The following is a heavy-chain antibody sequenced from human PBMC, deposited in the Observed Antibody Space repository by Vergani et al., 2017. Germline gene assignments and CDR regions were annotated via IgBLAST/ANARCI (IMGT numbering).Heavy chain of an antibody. CDR1: GGTFSSYA. D-gene: IGHD3-9*01. Sequence: QVQLVQSGAEVKKPGSSVKVSCKASGGTFSSYAISWVRQAPGQGLEWMGRIIPIFGTANYAQKFQGRVTITADESTSTAYMELSSLRSEDTAVYYCARDREVYYDILTGYYFPYYGMDGWDQGTTVTVSS. CDR3: ARDREVYYDILTGYYFPYYGMDG. V-gene: IGHV1-69*13. J-gene: IGHJ6*02. CDR2: IIPIFGTA.